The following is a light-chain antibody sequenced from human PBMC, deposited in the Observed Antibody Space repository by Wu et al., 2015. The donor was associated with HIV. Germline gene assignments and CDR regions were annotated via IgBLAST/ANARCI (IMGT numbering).Light chain of an antibody. Sequence: SSSXSVGDGVTITCRAKYRTVNNYFKLVVSGNQGKAPKLLIYTVSNLQSGVPSRFSGSGSGTDFTLTISSLQPDDFATYYCQQSYSTPITFGGGTKVEIK. CDR2: TVS. CDR1: RTVNNY. CDR3: QQSYSTPIT. V-gene: IGKV1-39*01. J-gene: IGKJ4*01.